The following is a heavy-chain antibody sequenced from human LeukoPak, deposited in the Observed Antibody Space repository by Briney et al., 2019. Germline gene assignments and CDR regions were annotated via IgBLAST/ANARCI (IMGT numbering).Heavy chain of an antibody. Sequence: SQTLSRTCAISGDSVSSNSATWNWIRQSPSRGLEWLGRTYYRSKWYNDYALSVKSRITINLDTSKNQFSPQLNSVTPEDTAVYYCARGDSSSWYFLGAFDIWGQGTMVTVSS. CDR2: TYYRSKWYN. J-gene: IGHJ3*02. CDR3: ARGDSSSWYFLGAFDI. D-gene: IGHD6-13*01. V-gene: IGHV6-1*01. CDR1: GDSVSSNSAT.